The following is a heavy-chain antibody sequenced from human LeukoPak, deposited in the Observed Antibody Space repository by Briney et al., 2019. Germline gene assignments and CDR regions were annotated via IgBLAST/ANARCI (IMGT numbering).Heavy chain of an antibody. V-gene: IGHV3-7*01. CDR1: GFTFSSYW. CDR3: ARDTTRYYDSSGYYWPWYFDL. J-gene: IGHJ2*01. Sequence: PGGSLRLSCAASGFTFSSYWMSWVRQAPGKGLEWVANIYQDGSEKYYVDSVKGRFTISRDNAKHSLYLQMNSLRAEDTAVYYCARDTTRYYDSSGYYWPWYFDLWGRGTLVTVSS. D-gene: IGHD3-22*01. CDR2: IYQDGSEK.